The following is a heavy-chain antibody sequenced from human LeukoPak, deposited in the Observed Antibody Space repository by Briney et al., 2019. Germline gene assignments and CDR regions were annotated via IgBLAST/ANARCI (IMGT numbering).Heavy chain of an antibody. CDR2: ISGSGGGT. Sequence: GGSLRLSCAASGFTFSSHGMSWVRQAPGKGLEWVSGISGSGGGTFYADSVRGRFTISSDNSKNTVYLQMNSLRAEDTAVYYCAKSATTVTSNFDYWGQGTLVTVSS. CDR1: GFTFSSHG. D-gene: IGHD4-17*01. CDR3: AKSATTVTSNFDY. V-gene: IGHV3-23*01. J-gene: IGHJ4*02.